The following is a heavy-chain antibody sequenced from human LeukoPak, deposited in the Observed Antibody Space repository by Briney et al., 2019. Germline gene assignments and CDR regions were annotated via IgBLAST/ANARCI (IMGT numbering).Heavy chain of an antibody. Sequence: GGSLRLSCAASGFTFDDYAMHWVRQAPGKGLEWVSLISGDGGSTYYADSVKGRFTISRDNSKNSLYLQMNSLRTEDTALYYCAKPRIAVAGYYFDYWGQGTLVTASS. CDR1: GFTFDDYA. CDR3: AKPRIAVAGYYFDY. D-gene: IGHD6-19*01. CDR2: ISGDGGST. J-gene: IGHJ4*02. V-gene: IGHV3-43*02.